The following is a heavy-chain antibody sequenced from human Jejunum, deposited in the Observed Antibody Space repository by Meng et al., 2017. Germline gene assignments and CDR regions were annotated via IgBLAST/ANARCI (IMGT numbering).Heavy chain of an antibody. Sequence: QLRLQGSGPGLVKPSETLSLTCTVSGGSSSKYYWGWIRQPPGKGLEWIGTIYYSGSTYYNPSLESRVTISVDTSKNEFSLKLSSVTAADTAVYYCARDHGSSNWFYYWGQGTLVTVSS. CDR1: GGSSSKYY. D-gene: IGHD1-14*01. CDR3: ARDHGSSNWFYY. J-gene: IGHJ5*01. V-gene: IGHV4-39*07. CDR2: IYYSGST.